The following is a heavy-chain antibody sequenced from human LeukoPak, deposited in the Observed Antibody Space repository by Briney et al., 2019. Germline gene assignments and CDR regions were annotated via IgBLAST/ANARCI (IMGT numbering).Heavy chain of an antibody. D-gene: IGHD3-10*01. J-gene: IGHJ5*02. CDR2: IKQDGSEK. V-gene: IGHV3-7*03. Sequence: GGSLRLSCAASGFTFSSYWMSWVRQAPGKGLEWVANIKQDGSEKYYVDSVKGRFTISRDNAKNSLYLQRDSLRAEDTAVYYCARVTMVRGVYNWFDPWGQGTLVTVSS. CDR1: GFTFSSYW. CDR3: ARVTMVRGVYNWFDP.